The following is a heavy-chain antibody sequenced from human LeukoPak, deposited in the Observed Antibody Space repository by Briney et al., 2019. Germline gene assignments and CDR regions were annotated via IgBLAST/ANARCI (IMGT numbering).Heavy chain of an antibody. Sequence: SETLSLTCAVYGGSFSGYYWSWIRQPPGKGLEWIGEINHSGSTNYNPSLKSRGTISVDTSKNQFSLKLSSVTAADTAMYYCARDKGEYYDSSGYLDYWGQGTLVTVSS. CDR1: GGSFSGYY. J-gene: IGHJ4*02. V-gene: IGHV4-34*01. CDR3: ARDKGEYYDSSGYLDY. CDR2: INHSGST. D-gene: IGHD3-22*01.